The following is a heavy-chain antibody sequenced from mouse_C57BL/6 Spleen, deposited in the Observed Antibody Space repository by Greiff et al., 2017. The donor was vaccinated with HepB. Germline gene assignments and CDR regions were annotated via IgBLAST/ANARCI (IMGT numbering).Heavy chain of an antibody. V-gene: IGHV1-82*01. J-gene: IGHJ2*01. CDR1: GYAFSSSW. CDR3: ARSGDYYVDY. Sequence: VQLQESGPELVKPGASVKISCKASGYAFSSSWMNWVKQRPGKGLEWIGRIYPGDGDTNYNGKFKGKATLTADKSSSTAYMQLSSLKSEDSAVYFCARSGDYYVDYWGQGTTLTVSS. CDR2: IYPGDGDT. D-gene: IGHD3-2*02.